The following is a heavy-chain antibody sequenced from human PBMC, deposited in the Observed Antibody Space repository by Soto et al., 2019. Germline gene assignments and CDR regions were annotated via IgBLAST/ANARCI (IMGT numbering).Heavy chain of an antibody. CDR3: ARASYYDFWSGYFYYFDY. V-gene: IGHV4-34*01. CDR2: INHSGST. J-gene: IGHJ4*02. Sequence: SETLSLTCAVYGGSFSGYYWSWIRQPPGKGLEWIGEINHSGSTNYNPSLKSRVTISVDTSKNQFSLKLSSVTAADTAVYYCARASYYDFWSGYFYYFDYWGQGTLVTVSS. CDR1: GGSFSGYY. D-gene: IGHD3-3*01.